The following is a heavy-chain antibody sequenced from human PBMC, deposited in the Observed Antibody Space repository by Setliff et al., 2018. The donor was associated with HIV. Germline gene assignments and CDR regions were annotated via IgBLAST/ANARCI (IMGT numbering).Heavy chain of an antibody. Sequence: SETLSLTCTVPGGSISTSNWWGWIRQTPGKGLEWLGHIYSSGSTNYNPSLKSRVTISVDTSKNQFSLKLRSVAAADTAVYYCEVAGQWGQGTLVTVSS. CDR2: IYSSGST. V-gene: IGHV4-4*09. CDR1: GGSISTSNW. J-gene: IGHJ4*02. CDR3: EVAGQ. D-gene: IGHD6-19*01.